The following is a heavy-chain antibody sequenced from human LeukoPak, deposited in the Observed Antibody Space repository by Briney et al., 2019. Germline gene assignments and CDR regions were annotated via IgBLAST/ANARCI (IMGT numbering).Heavy chain of an antibody. V-gene: IGHV3-30-3*01. J-gene: IGHJ4*02. CDR3: ARSPSPIIVGATTPLFDY. D-gene: IGHD1-26*01. CDR2: ISYDGSNK. CDR1: GFTFSSYA. Sequence: GRSLRLSCAASGFTFSSYAMHWVRQAPGKGLEWVAVISYDGSNKYYADSVKGRFTIPRDNSKNTLYLQMNSLRAEDTAVYYCARSPSPIIVGATTPLFDYWGQGTLVTVSS.